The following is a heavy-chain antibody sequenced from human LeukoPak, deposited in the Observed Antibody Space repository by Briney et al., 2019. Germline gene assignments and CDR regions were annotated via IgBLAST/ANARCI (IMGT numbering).Heavy chain of an antibody. CDR3: AAGESSATLLDY. CDR2: ISVGSSTI. V-gene: IGHV3-48*01. D-gene: IGHD6-25*01. J-gene: IGHJ4*02. CDR1: GFTFSSYG. Sequence: GGSLRLSCAASGFTFSSYGMHWVRQAPGKGLEWVSYISVGSSTIYYADSVKGRFTISRGNAKNSLYLQMHSLRAEDTAVYYCAAGESSATLLDYWGQGTLVTVSS.